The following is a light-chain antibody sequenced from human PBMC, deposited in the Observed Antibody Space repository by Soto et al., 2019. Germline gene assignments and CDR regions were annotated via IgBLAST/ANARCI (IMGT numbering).Light chain of an antibody. V-gene: IGLV2-8*01. CDR2: EVN. J-gene: IGLJ1*01. CDR3: TSDACTGKV. CDR1: SSDVGGYNY. Sequence: LSQPPSASVSPGQSVAISCAGSSSDVGGYNYVSLYQQRPGKAPKLMIYEVNKRPSGVPDRFSGSKSGNTASLTVSGLQAEDEADYYCTSDACTGKVFGT.